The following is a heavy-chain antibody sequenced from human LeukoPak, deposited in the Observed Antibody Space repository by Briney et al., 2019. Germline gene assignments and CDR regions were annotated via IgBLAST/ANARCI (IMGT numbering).Heavy chain of an antibody. CDR1: GFIFNKYG. V-gene: IGHV3-33*06. D-gene: IGHD3-16*01. CDR3: AKEIGPFAGFDY. J-gene: IGHJ4*02. CDR2: IWADGNHK. Sequence: GGSLRLSCAASGFIFNKYGMQWVRQAPGKGLEWVAVIWADGNHKYYANSVKGRFTISRDNSKNTMNLQMNSLRADDTAVYCCAKEIGPFAGFDYWGQGILVTVSS.